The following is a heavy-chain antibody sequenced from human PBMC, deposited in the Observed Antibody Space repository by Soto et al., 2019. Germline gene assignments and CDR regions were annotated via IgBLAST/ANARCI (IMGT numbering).Heavy chain of an antibody. V-gene: IGHV3-74*01. J-gene: IGHJ4*02. Sequence: GGSLRLSCAASGFTFSSYWMHWVRQAPGKGLVWVSRINSDGSSTSYADSVKGRFTISRDNAKNTLYLQMNSLRAEDTAVYYCASDRGFSWKTFDYWGQGTLVTVSS. CDR3: ASDRGFSWKTFDY. CDR2: INSDGSST. D-gene: IGHD3-10*01. CDR1: GFTFSSYW.